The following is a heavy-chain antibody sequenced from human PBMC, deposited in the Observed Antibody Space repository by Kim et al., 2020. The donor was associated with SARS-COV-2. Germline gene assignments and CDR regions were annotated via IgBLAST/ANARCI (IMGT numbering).Heavy chain of an antibody. V-gene: IGHV3-33*01. Sequence: GGSLRLSCAASGFTFSSYGMHWVRQAPGKGLEWVAVIWYDGSNKYYADSVKGRFTISRDNSKNTLYLQMNSLRAEDTAVYYCARDGRHIVVVTAIGGMDVWGQGTTVTVSS. D-gene: IGHD2-21*02. CDR1: GFTFSSYG. J-gene: IGHJ6*02. CDR3: ARDGRHIVVVTAIGGMDV. CDR2: IWYDGSNK.